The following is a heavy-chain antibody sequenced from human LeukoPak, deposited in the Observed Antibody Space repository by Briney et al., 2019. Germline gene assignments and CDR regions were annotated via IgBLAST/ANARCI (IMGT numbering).Heavy chain of an antibody. J-gene: IGHJ3*02. CDR3: GRIGRGHDAFDI. CDR2: IKQDGSEK. Sequence: GGSLRPSCAASGFTFSSYGMSWVRQAPGKGLGGVANIKQDGSEKYYVDSVKGRFTISRDNAKNSLYLQMNSLRAEDTAVYYCGRIGRGHDAFDIWGQGTMVTVSS. V-gene: IGHV3-7*01. CDR1: GFTFSSYG. D-gene: IGHD3-10*01.